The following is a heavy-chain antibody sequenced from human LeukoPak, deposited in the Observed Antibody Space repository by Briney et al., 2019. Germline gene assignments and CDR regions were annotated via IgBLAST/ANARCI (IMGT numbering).Heavy chain of an antibody. CDR3: ARHRDTAMVISFDY. CDR2: IYPGDSDT. Sequence: GVSLNISSKGSGYSFTSYWIGWARPMPGKGLEWMGIIYPGDSDTRYSPSFQGQVTTSADKSISTAYLQWSSLKASDTAMYYCARHRDTAMVISFDYWGQGTLVTVSS. D-gene: IGHD5-18*01. CDR1: GYSFTSYW. V-gene: IGHV5-51*01. J-gene: IGHJ4*02.